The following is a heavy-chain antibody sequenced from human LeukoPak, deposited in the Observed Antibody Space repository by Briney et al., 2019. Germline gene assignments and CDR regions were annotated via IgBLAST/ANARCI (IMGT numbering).Heavy chain of an antibody. CDR1: GGSFSGYY. Sequence: SETLSLTCAVYGGSFSGYYWSWIHQPPEKGLDWIGEITRTGRINYNPALKGRVTMSLDTSKNQFSLKLSSVTAADTAVYYCAGEMATIRGFIQHWGQGTLVTVSS. J-gene: IGHJ1*01. CDR2: ITRTGRI. CDR3: AGEMATIRGFIQH. V-gene: IGHV4-34*01. D-gene: IGHD5-24*01.